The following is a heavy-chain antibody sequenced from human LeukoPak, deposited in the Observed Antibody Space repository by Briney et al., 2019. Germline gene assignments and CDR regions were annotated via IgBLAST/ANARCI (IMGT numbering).Heavy chain of an antibody. CDR1: GYTFTSNY. V-gene: IGHV1-69*13. CDR3: ARDLAQGYYYYGMDV. CDR2: IIPIFGTA. J-gene: IGHJ6*02. Sequence: ASVKVSCKASGYTFTSNYIHWVRQAPGQGLEWMGGIIPIFGTANYAQKFQGRVTITADESTSTAYMELSSLRSEDTAVYYCARDLAQGYYYYGMDVWGQGTTVTVSS.